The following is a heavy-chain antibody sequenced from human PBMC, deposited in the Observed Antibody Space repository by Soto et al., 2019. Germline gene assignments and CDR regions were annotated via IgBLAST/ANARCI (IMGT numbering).Heavy chain of an antibody. V-gene: IGHV3-15*07. CDR2: IKSKTDGGTT. D-gene: IGHD4-4*01. CDR3: TTDSSTVGAEYYYYYGMDV. Sequence: GGSLRLSCAASGFTFSNAWMNWVRQAPGKGLEWVGRIKSKTDGGTTDYAAPVKGRFTISRDDSKNTLYLQMNSLKTEDTAVYYCTTDSSTVGAEYYYYYGMDVWGQGTTVTVSS. CDR1: GFTFSNAW. J-gene: IGHJ6*02.